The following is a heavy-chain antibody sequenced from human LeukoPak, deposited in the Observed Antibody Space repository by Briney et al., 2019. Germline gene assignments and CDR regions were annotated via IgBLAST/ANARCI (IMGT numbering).Heavy chain of an antibody. J-gene: IGHJ6*02. CDR2: ISSSSSYI. CDR1: GFTFISYS. V-gene: IGHV3-21*01. CDR3: AGIVATKDGMDV. D-gene: IGHD5-12*01. Sequence: GGSLRLSCAASGFTFISYSMNWVRQAPGKGLEWVSSISSSSSYIYYADSVKGRFTISRDNTKNSLYLQMNSLRAEDTAVYYCAGIVATKDGMDVWGLGTTVTVSS.